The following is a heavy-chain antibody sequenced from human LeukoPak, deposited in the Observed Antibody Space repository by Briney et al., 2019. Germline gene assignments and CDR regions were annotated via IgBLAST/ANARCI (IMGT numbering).Heavy chain of an antibody. Sequence: SETLSLTCAVSGGSISSSNWWSWVRQPPGKGLEWIGEIYHSGSTNYNPSLKSRVTISVDKSKNQFSLKLSSVTAADTAVYYCAREPLWFGELLGYFDYWGQGTLVTVSS. J-gene: IGHJ4*02. CDR2: IYHSGST. V-gene: IGHV4-4*02. CDR3: AREPLWFGELLGYFDY. D-gene: IGHD3-10*01. CDR1: GGSISSSNW.